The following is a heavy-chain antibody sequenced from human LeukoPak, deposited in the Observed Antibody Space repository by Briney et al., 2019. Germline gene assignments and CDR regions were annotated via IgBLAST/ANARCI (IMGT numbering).Heavy chain of an antibody. CDR2: IIPIFGTA. J-gene: IGHJ4*02. CDR1: GGTFSIYA. V-gene: IGHV1-69*13. CDR3: ARTRSNYYDSSGPNPPLDY. Sequence: SVKVSCKASGGTFSIYAISWVRQAPGPGLEWIGGIIPIFGTANYAQKFQGRVTITADESTSTAYMELSSLRSEDTAVYYRARTRSNYYDSSGPNPPLDYWGQGTLVTVSS. D-gene: IGHD3-22*01.